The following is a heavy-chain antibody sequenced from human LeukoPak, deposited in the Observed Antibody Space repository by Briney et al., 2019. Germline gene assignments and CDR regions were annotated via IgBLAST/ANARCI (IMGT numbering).Heavy chain of an antibody. CDR2: INHSGST. Sequence: SETLSLTCTASGGSISSYNWSWIRQPPGKGLEWIGEINHSGSTNYNPSLTSRVTISVDTSKNHFSLKLSSVTAADTAVYYCARKGIRLYCSSTSCPRKAYGIDVWGRGTTVTVSS. J-gene: IGHJ6*02. V-gene: IGHV4-34*01. CDR3: ARKGIRLYCSSTSCPRKAYGIDV. D-gene: IGHD2-2*01. CDR1: GGSISSYN.